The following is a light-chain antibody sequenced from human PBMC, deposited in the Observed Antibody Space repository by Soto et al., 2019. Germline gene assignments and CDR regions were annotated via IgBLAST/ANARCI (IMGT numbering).Light chain of an antibody. CDR2: DAS. CDR1: QSVGNS. V-gene: IGKV3-11*01. Sequence: EIVLTQSPATLSLSPGERATLSCRASQSVGNSLVWYQQKHGQAPRLLIYDASNRATGIPARFSGSGSGTDFTVTISSLEPEDFAVYYCQQRSDWPLTFGGGTKV. CDR3: QQRSDWPLT. J-gene: IGKJ4*01.